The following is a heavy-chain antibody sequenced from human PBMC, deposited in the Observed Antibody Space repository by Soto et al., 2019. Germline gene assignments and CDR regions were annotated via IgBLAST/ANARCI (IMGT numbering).Heavy chain of an antibody. J-gene: IGHJ3*02. D-gene: IGHD3-10*01. CDR2: INAGNGNT. CDR1: GYTFTSYA. CDR3: ARDGPLWFGEPVAFAI. Sequence: GASVKVSCKASGYTFTSYAMHWVRQAPGQRLEWMGWINAGNGNTKYSQKFQGRVTITRDTSASTAYMELSSLRSEDTAVYYCARDGPLWFGEPVAFAIWGQGTMVTVSS. V-gene: IGHV1-3*01.